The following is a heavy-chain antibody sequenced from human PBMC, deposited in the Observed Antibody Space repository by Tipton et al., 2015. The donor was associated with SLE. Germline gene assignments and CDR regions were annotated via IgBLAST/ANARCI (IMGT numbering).Heavy chain of an antibody. CDR1: GFTFGDYA. V-gene: IGHV3-49*04. CDR2: IRSKAYGGTT. D-gene: IGHD3-9*01. CDR3: TRDGAGRYLDF. Sequence: SLRLSCTASGFTFGDYAMSWVRQAPGKGLEWVGFIRSKAYGGTTEYAASVKGRFNISRDDSKSIAYLQMNSLKTEDTAVYYCTRDGAGRYLDFWGQGTLVTVSS. J-gene: IGHJ4*02.